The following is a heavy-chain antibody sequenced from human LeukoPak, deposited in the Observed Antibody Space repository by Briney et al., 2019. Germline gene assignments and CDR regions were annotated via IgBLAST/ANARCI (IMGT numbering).Heavy chain of an antibody. CDR2: IHHSGST. V-gene: IGHV4-30-2*01. J-gene: IGHJ4*02. Sequence: SETLSLTCAVSGGSISSGGYSWSWIRQPPGKGLEWIGYIHHSGSTYYNPSLKSRVTISVDRSKNQFSLKLSSVTAADTAVYYCARTPKDSYYFDYWGQGTLVTVSS. CDR1: GGSISSGGYS. D-gene: IGHD2-15*01. CDR3: ARTPKDSYYFDY.